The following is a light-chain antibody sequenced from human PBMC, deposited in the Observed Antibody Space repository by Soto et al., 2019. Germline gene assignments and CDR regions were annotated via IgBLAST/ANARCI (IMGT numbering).Light chain of an antibody. CDR1: ETISTS. J-gene: IGKJ2*01. V-gene: IGKV1-39*01. CDR3: QQADSFPYT. CDR2: AAS. Sequence: DIQMTQSPSSLSVSVGDRVTMTCRASETISTSLNWYQLKPGKAPKLLIAAASALLNGVPSTFSGSGSGTEFALTISSLQPEDFATYFCQQADSFPYTFGQGTRVEIK.